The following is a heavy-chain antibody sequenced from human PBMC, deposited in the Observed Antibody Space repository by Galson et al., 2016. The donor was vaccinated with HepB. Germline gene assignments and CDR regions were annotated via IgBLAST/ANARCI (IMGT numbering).Heavy chain of an antibody. CDR3: ARDNGPSWGYDFWCGYFNGMDV. CDR1: GDSISSSYW. Sequence: SETLSLTCAVSGDSISSSYWWSWVRQSPGKGLEWIGEIYHSGTTNYNPSLKSRVTISVDKSKNQFPLNLNSMTAADTAVYYCARDNGPSWGYDFWCGYFNGMDVWGQGTTVTVSS. CDR2: IYHSGTT. J-gene: IGHJ6*02. V-gene: IGHV4-4*02. D-gene: IGHD3-3*01.